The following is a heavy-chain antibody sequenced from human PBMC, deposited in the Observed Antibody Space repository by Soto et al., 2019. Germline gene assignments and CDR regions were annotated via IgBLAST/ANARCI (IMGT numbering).Heavy chain of an antibody. Sequence: LVQSGPEAREPGTSVKGSRWASGFSFGDSAVQWVRQGRGQRLEWIGWIVVVNGNTNYAQKFEGRVTLTRDATTSTSHLELTSLSSEDTAVYFCAVTDLPFRPVTEPTETGMDVWGQGTPVTVSS. J-gene: IGHJ6*02. CDR3: AVTDLPFRPVTEPTETGMDV. CDR1: GFSFGDSA. D-gene: IGHD2-2*01. CDR2: IVVVNGNT. V-gene: IGHV1-58*01.